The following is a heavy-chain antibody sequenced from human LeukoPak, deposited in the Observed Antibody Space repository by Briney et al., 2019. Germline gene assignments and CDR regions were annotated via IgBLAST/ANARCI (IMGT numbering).Heavy chain of an antibody. D-gene: IGHD2-15*01. CDR3: AKSLCSGGSCYSSDY. CDR1: GLTFNNYA. Sequence: PGGSLRLSCAASGLTFNNYAMNWVRQAPGKGLEWVSTITRSGVTTYYADSVKGRFTISRDNSKNTLYLQMNSLRAEDTAVYLCAKSLCSGGSCYSSDYWGQGTLVTVSS. CDR2: ITRSGVTT. V-gene: IGHV3-23*01. J-gene: IGHJ4*02.